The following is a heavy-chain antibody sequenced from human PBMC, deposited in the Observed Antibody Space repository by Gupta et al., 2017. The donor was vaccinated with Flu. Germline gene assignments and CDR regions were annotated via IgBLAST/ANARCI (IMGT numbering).Heavy chain of an antibody. J-gene: IGHJ4*02. CDR3: ARVSGFWGIAAGYNFDY. Sequence: QGQLVQSGAEVKKPRASVKVSCKASGYTFTSYDITWVRQDIGQGLEWMGWMNPNSGNTGYAQKFQGRVTMTRNTSISTAYMELSSLRSEDTAVDYCARVSGFWGIAAGYNFDYWGQGTLVTVSS. D-gene: IGHD6-25*01. CDR1: GYTFTSYD. V-gene: IGHV1-8*01. CDR2: MNPNSGNT.